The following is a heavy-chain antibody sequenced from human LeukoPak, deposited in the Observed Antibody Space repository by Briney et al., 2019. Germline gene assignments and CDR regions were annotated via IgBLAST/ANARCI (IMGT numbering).Heavy chain of an antibody. Sequence: SETLSLTCTVSGGSIGSYYWSWIRQPPGKGLEWIGYIYYSGSTNYNPSLKSRVTISVDTSKNQFSLKLSSVTAADTAVYYCAGALGGYYDPYFDYWGQGTLVTVSS. D-gene: IGHD3-22*01. CDR2: IYYSGST. CDR1: GGSIGSYY. J-gene: IGHJ4*02. CDR3: AGALGGYYDPYFDY. V-gene: IGHV4-59*01.